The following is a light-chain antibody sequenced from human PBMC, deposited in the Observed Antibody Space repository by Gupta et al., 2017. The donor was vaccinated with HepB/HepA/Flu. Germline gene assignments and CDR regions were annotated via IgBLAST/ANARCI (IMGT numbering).Light chain of an antibody. CDR3: REVKPLIST. J-gene: IGKJ2*01. CDR1: QILVYSDGNTY. Sequence: DVVMTQSPLSLPVTLGQPASISCRSSQILVYSDGNTYLNSFQQRPGQSPRRLIYKVSIRDSGLPDRISSRASAADITLIISMGAAEDVVVYCIREVKPLISTFGPGTKLEIK. V-gene: IGKV2-30*01. CDR2: KVS.